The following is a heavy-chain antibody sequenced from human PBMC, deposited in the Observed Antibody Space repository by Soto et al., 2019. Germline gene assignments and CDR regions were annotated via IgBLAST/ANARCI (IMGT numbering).Heavy chain of an antibody. Sequence: QLLESGPGLVKPSETLSLTCTVSGGSISSSSYYWGWIRQPPGKGLEWIGSIYYSGSTYYNPSLKSRVTISVDTSKNQFSLKLSSVTAADTAVYYCACLRLIVLVPAAIGWFDPWGQGTLVTVSS. CDR3: ACLRLIVLVPAAIGWFDP. J-gene: IGHJ5*02. CDR2: IYYSGST. V-gene: IGHV4-39*01. CDR1: GGSISSSSYY. D-gene: IGHD2-2*01.